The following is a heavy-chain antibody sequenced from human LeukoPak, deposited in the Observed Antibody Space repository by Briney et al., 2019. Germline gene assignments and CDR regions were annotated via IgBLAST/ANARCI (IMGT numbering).Heavy chain of an antibody. J-gene: IGHJ4*02. CDR2: IYYSGST. Sequence: PSETLSLTCTVSGRSISSSSYYWGWIRQPPGKGLEWIGSIYYSGSTYYNPSLKSRVTISVDTSKNQFSLKLSSVTAADTAVYYCARRGNNWNEIDYWGQGTLVTVSS. CDR1: GRSISSSSYY. D-gene: IGHD1-20*01. V-gene: IGHV4-39*01. CDR3: ARRGNNWNEIDY.